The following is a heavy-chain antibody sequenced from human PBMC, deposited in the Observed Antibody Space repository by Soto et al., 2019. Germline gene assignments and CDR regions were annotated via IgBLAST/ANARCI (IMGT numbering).Heavy chain of an antibody. J-gene: IGHJ4*02. CDR3: VRATYFSDSSGYTRCFDY. CDR1: GFSFSSYA. CDR2: ISGSGDNT. D-gene: IGHD3-22*01. Sequence: GGSLRLSCAASGFSFSSYAMSWVRQAPGTGLEWVSAISGSGDNTHYAHSVKGRFTISRDNSMDTLYLQMNSLRAEDTAVYYCVRATYFSDSSGYTRCFDYWDQGTLVTVSS. V-gene: IGHV3-23*01.